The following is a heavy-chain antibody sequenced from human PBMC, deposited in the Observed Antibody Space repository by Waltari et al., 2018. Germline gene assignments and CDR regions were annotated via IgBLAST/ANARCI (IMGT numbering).Heavy chain of an antibody. CDR2: IIPIFGKA. J-gene: IGHJ3*02. V-gene: IGHV1-69*04. Sequence: QVQLVQSGAEVKKPGSSVKVSCKASGGTFSSYAISWVRQAPGQGLEWMGRIIPIFGKANYAQKFQGRGTMTADKSTSTAYMERSSLISEDTAVYYCARDLSSSWWRVDIWGQGTMVTVSS. CDR3: ARDLSSSWWRVDI. CDR1: GGTFSSYA. D-gene: IGHD6-13*01.